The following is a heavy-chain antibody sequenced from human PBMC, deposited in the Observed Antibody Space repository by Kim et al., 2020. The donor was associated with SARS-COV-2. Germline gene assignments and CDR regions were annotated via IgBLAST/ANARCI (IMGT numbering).Heavy chain of an antibody. CDR3: ARDKSLSAVAGIDWYFDL. CDR2: ISSSSSHI. V-gene: IGHV3-21*01. Sequence: GGSLRLSCAASGFTFSSYSMNWVRQAPGKGLEWVSSISSSSSHIYYADSVKGRFTISRDNAKNSLYLQMNSLRAEDTAVYYCARDKSLSAVAGIDWYFDLWGRGTLVTVSS. CDR1: GFTFSSYS. J-gene: IGHJ2*01. D-gene: IGHD6-19*01.